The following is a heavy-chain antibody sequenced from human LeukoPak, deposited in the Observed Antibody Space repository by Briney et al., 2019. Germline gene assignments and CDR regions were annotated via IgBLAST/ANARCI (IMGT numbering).Heavy chain of an antibody. CDR1: GXSLRGSY. CDR3: ARGRWGIAAAGSFDY. Sequence: SETLSLTCAVQGXSLRGSYWSWIRQPPGKGLEWIGEINHSGSTNYNPSLKSRVTISVDTSKNQFSLKLSSVTAADTAVYYCARGRWGIAAAGSFDYWGQGTLVTVSS. J-gene: IGHJ4*02. D-gene: IGHD6-13*01. CDR2: INHSGST. V-gene: IGHV4-34*01.